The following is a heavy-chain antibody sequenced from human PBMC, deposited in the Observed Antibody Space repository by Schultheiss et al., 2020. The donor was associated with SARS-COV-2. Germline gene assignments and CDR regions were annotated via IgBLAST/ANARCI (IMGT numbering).Heavy chain of an antibody. V-gene: IGHV4-34*01. CDR3: ARGGPVYSSSWYWFDP. D-gene: IGHD6-13*01. Sequence: SQTLSLTCAVYGGSFCGYYWSWIRQPPGKGLEWIGEINHSGSTNYNPSLKSRVTISVDTSKNQFSLKLSSVTAADTAVYYCARGGPVYSSSWYWFDPWGQGTLVTVSS. CDR2: INHSGST. J-gene: IGHJ5*02. CDR1: GGSFCGYY.